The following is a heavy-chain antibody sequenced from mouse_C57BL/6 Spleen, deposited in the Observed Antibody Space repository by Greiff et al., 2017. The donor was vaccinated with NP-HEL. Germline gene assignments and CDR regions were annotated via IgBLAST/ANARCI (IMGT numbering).Heavy chain of an antibody. V-gene: IGHV1-52*01. CDR1: GYTFTSYW. CDR2: IDPSDSET. J-gene: IGHJ4*01. D-gene: IGHD1-1*01. CDR3: ATDYGSGPGAMDY. Sequence: VQLQQSGAELVRPGSSVKLSCKASGYTFTSYWMHWVKQRPIQGLEWIGNIDPSDSETHYNQKFKDKATLTVDKSSSTAYMQLSSLTSEDSAVYYCATDYGSGPGAMDYWGQGTSVTVSS.